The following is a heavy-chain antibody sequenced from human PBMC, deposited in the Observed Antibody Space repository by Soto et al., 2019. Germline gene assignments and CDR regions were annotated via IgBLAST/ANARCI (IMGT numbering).Heavy chain of an antibody. CDR3: ARDTYSTDYIN. D-gene: IGHD6-25*01. CDR1: GLTFTTYS. Sequence: EVQLVESGGGLVQPGGSLRLSCAASGLTFTTYSMNWVRQSPGKGLEWVSYISSSSSTMYYADSVKGRFTISRDNAKNSLFLQMNSLREEDTAVYFCARDTYSTDYINWGQGTLVTVSS. CDR2: ISSSSSTM. J-gene: IGHJ4*02. V-gene: IGHV3-48*02.